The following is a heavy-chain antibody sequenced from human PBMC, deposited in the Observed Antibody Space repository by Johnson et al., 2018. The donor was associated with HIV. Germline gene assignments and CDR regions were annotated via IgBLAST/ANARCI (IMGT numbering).Heavy chain of an antibody. CDR2: MSTSGSTK. CDR1: GFTFSDFF. CDR3: ARGMWIPEIDAIDI. V-gene: IGHV3-11*04. D-gene: IGHD5-18*01. J-gene: IGHJ3*02. Sequence: QVQLVESGGGLVKPGGSLRLSCAASGFTFSDFFMSWIRQAPGKGLEWVAYMSTSGSTKFYADSVKGRFTISRDNAKNSLYLQMNSLRAEDTAMYYCARGMWIPEIDAIDIWGQGTMVTVSS.